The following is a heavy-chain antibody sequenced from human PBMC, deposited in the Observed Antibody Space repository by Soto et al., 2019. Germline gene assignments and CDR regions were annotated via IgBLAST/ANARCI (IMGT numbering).Heavy chain of an antibody. CDR1: GYTFTSYA. J-gene: IGHJ4*02. CDR3: ARSATIGYFFDY. CDR2: INPNSGNT. Sequence: ASVKVSCKASGYTFTSYAMHWVRQAPGQGLEWMGWINPNSGNTKYSQKFQDWVTMTRDTSISTAYMELSRLRSDDTAVYYCARSATIGYFFDYWGQGTLVTVSS. V-gene: IGHV1-2*04. D-gene: IGHD5-12*01.